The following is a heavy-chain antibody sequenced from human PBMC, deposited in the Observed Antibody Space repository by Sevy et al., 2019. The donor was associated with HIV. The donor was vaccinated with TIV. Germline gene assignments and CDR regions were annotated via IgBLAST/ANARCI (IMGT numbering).Heavy chain of an antibody. Sequence: GGSLRLSCAASGFTFSSYWVHWVRQAPGKGLVWLSRIYVDGRTASYADSVKGRFAISRDNAKNTLYLQMNSLRDEDTAVYYCGRVPVAAAGTGIDYWGQGTLVTVSS. D-gene: IGHD6-13*01. V-gene: IGHV3-74*01. CDR1: GFTFSSYW. CDR3: GRVPVAAAGTGIDY. CDR2: IYVDGRTA. J-gene: IGHJ4*02.